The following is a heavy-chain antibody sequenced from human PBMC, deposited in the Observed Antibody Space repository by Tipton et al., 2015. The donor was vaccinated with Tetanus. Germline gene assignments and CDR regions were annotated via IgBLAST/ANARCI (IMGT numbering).Heavy chain of an antibody. CDR2: IYYSGST. V-gene: IGHV4-59*01. Sequence: TLSLTCTVSGGSISSYYWSWIRQPPGKGLEWIGDIYYSGSTNYNPSLKSRVTISVDTSKNQFSLKLSSVTAADTAVYDCARRPPTRSGYPLWFDPGGQGTLVTVSS. CDR1: GGSISSYY. CDR3: ARRPPTRSGYPLWFDP. D-gene: IGHD3-3*01. J-gene: IGHJ5*02.